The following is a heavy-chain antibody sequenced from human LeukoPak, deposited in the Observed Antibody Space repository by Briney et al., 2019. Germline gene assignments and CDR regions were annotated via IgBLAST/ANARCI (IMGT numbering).Heavy chain of an antibody. Sequence: ASVKVSCKASGGTFTSYDINWVRQATGQGLEWMGWMNPNSGNTGYTQKFQGRVTITADESTSTAYMELSSLRSEDTAVYYCARESSETYYYDSSGYPFQHWGQGTLVTVSS. CDR3: ARESSETYYYDSSGYPFQH. V-gene: IGHV1-8*01. J-gene: IGHJ1*01. D-gene: IGHD3-22*01. CDR2: MNPNSGNT. CDR1: GGTFTSYD.